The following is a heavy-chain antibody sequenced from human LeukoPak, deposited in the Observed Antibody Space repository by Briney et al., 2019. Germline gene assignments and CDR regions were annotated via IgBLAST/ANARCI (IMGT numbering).Heavy chain of an antibody. D-gene: IGHD3-10*01. Sequence: SQTLSLTCTVSGGSLSSGGYYWSWIRQPAGKGLEWIGRIYTNGNTNYNPSLKSRVTISVDTSKNQFSLKLSSVTAADTAVYYCARSSEMVRGINWFDPWGQGTLVTVSS. J-gene: IGHJ5*02. V-gene: IGHV4-61*02. CDR2: IYTNGNT. CDR1: GGSLSSGGYY. CDR3: ARSSEMVRGINWFDP.